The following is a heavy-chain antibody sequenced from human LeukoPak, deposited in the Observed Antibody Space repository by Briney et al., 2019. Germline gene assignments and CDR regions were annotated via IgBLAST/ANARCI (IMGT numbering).Heavy chain of an antibody. D-gene: IGHD2-2*02. CDR1: GYTFTSYY. J-gene: IGHJ4*02. Sequence: GASVKVSCTASGYTFTSYYMHWVRQAPGQGLEWMGIINPSGGSTSYAQKFQGRVTMTRDTSTSTVYMELSSLRSEDTAVYYCASQIVVVPAAIRRSFDYWAQGTLVTVSS. CDR3: ASQIVVVPAAIRRSFDY. CDR2: INPSGGST. V-gene: IGHV1-46*01.